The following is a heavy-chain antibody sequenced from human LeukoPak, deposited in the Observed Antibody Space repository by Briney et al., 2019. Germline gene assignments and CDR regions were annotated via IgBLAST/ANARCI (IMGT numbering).Heavy chain of an antibody. J-gene: IGHJ3*02. Sequence: ETLSLTCPVSGGSISSYYWSWIRQPPGKGLEWIGYIYYSGSTNYNPSLKSRVTISVDTSKNQFSLNLSSVTAADTAVYYCASRSMVYAFDIWGQGTMVTVSS. CDR1: GGSISSYY. CDR3: ASRSMVYAFDI. V-gene: IGHV4-59*12. D-gene: IGHD3-10*01. CDR2: IYYSGST.